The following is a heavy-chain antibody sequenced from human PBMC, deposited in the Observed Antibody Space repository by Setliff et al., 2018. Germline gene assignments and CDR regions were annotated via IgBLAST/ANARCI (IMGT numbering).Heavy chain of an antibody. CDR2: IYTGGNT. V-gene: IGHV3-53*01. D-gene: IGHD3-10*02. CDR3: AKGGVFGSSYFDV. J-gene: IGHJ2*01. CDR1: GLTVSGNY. Sequence: SLRLSCAGSGLTVSGNYMNWVRQAPGKGLEWVSLIYTGGNTKYADSVKGRFSISTDNSKNTVYLQMNTLRAEDTAVYYCAKGGVFGSSYFDVWGRGALVTVSS.